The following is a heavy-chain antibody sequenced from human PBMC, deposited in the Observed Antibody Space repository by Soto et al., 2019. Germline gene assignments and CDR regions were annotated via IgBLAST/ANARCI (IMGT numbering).Heavy chain of an antibody. J-gene: IGHJ4*02. CDR3: AAGLVAPYFEY. Sequence: QVQLVQSGAEVKKPGSSVKVSCKASGDNFSSSGISWVRQAPGKGLEWMGRIIPIIGQTHYAQNLQGRVTITADKSTSTVYMDLTSLGSEDSAVYYCAAGLVAPYFEYWGQGSLVIVSS. CDR2: IIPIIGQT. V-gene: IGHV1-69*02. CDR1: GDNFSSSG. D-gene: IGHD5-12*01.